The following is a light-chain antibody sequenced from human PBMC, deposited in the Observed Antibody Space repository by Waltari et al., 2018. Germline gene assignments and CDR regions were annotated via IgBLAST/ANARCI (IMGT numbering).Light chain of an antibody. CDR3: CSRAGDYTWL. CDR1: SNEGGGDYY. J-gene: IGLJ2*01. V-gene: IGLV2-11*01. Sequence: QSALTQPRSVSGSPGQSVTISCSGTSNEGGGDYYVSWFQQFPVKAPKLLLYDVTPRPAGFPDRFSSSKSANTASLTISGLQPDYEATYYCCSRAGDYTWLFGGGTKVTVL. CDR2: DVT.